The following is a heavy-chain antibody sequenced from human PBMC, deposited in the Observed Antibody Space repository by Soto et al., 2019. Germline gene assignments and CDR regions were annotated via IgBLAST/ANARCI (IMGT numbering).Heavy chain of an antibody. CDR3: ASGRSVVVITPDAFDI. V-gene: IGHV1-69*12. CDR1: GGTFSSYA. CDR2: IIPIFGTA. Sequence: QVQLVQSGAEVKKPGSSVKVSCKASGGTFSSYAISWVRQAPGQGLEWMGGIIPIFGTANYAQKFQGRVMITADESTSTAYMELSSLRSEDTAVYYCASGRSVVVITPDAFDIWGQGTMVTVSS. J-gene: IGHJ3*02. D-gene: IGHD3-22*01.